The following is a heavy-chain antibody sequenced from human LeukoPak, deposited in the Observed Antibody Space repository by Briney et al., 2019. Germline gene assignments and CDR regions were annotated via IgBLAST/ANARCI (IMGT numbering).Heavy chain of an antibody. J-gene: IGHJ4*02. D-gene: IGHD2-21*02. CDR1: GYSFTSYW. CDR2: IYPGDSDT. Sequence: GESLKISRKGSGYSFTSYWIGWVRQMPGKGLEWMGIIYPGDSDTRYSPSFQGQVTISADKSISTAYLQWSSLKASDTAMYYCARLSYCGGDCYYSSYFDYWGQGTLVTVSS. V-gene: IGHV5-51*01. CDR3: ARLSYCGGDCYYSSYFDY.